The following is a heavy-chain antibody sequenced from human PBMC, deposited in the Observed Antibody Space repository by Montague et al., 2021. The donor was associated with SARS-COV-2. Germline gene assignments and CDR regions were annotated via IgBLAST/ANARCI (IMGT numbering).Heavy chain of an antibody. J-gene: IGHJ4*02. CDR1: GDSDCINSLA. CDR3: ARTSASSDY. CDR2: TYYLSKWYN. D-gene: IGHD1-26*01. V-gene: IGHV6-1*01. Sequence: CAISGDSDCINSLACKWIRQSPSRGLERLGRTYYLSKWYNDHAVSVKSRITINPDTSKNQISLQLNSVTPEDTAVYYCARTSASSDYWGQGTLVTVSS.